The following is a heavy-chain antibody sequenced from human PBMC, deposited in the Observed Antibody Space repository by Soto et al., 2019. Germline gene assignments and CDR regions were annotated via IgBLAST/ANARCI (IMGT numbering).Heavy chain of an antibody. CDR1: GGSVNSGNYY. D-gene: IGHD1-1*01. V-gene: IGHV4-34*01. Sequence: QVQLQQWGAGLLKPSETLSLTCAVFGGSVNSGNYYWSWIRQPPGKGLEWIGEMSHSGGTHFNPSLKRRVTISVETSKYQFSLKMSSVTAADTALYYCARVERGTATTVVDAFDIWGPGTMVTVSS. CDR3: ARVERGTATTVVDAFDI. J-gene: IGHJ3*02. CDR2: MSHSGGT.